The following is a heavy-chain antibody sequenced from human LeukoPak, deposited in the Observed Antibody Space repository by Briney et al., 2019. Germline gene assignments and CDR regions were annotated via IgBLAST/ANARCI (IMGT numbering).Heavy chain of an antibody. Sequence: GGSLRLSCAASGFTFSSYSMNWVRQAPGKGLEWVSYISSSSSTIYYADSVKGRFTISRDNAKNSLYLQMNSLRAEDTAVYYCARVTVTPIYYYYGMDVWGQGTTVTVSS. CDR3: ARVTVTPIYYYYGMDV. D-gene: IGHD4-11*01. V-gene: IGHV3-48*01. CDR2: ISSSSSTI. J-gene: IGHJ6*02. CDR1: GFTFSSYS.